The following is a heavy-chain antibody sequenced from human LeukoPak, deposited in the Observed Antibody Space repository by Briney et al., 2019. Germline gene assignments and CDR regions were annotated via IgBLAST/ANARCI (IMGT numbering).Heavy chain of an antibody. D-gene: IGHD1-26*01. CDR3: ARTYEIVGSTAFYHYLFYMDI. CDR1: GGSFSGYS. Sequence: SETLSLTCAVYGGSFSGYSWSWIRQSPGRGLEWIGEINHGGRAKYNPSLKSRVTISVDTSKNQFSLRLTSVTAADTAIYYCARTYEIVGSTAFYHYLFYMDIWSKGTPVTISS. CDR2: INHGGRA. J-gene: IGHJ6*03. V-gene: IGHV4-34*01.